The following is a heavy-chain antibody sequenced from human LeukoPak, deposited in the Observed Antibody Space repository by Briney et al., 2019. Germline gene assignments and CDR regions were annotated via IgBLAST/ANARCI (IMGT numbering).Heavy chain of an antibody. V-gene: IGHV4-4*09. CDR2: IYTSGST. CDR3: ARQVLYYYDSSGPLMYYYYMDV. Sequence: SETLSLTCTVSGGPISSYYWSWIRQPPGKGLEWIGYIYTSGSTNYNPSLKSRVTISVDTSKNQFSLKLSSVTAADTAVYYCARQVLYYYDSSGPLMYYYYMDVWGKGTTVTVSS. D-gene: IGHD3-22*01. CDR1: GGPISSYY. J-gene: IGHJ6*03.